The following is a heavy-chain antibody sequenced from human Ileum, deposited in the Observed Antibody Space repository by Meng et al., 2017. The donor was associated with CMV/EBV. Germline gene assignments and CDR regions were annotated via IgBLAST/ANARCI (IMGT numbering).Heavy chain of an antibody. CDR3: ATFYRPQRAFEY. CDR1: GGSINKGGFY. D-gene: IGHD4-11*01. V-gene: IGHV4-31*03. J-gene: IGHJ4*02. Sequence: SETLSLTCTVSGGSINKGGFYWSWLRHHPTRGLEWIGYIFYSGATYYNRSLQSRLAMSVDTSKNQFSLNLSSVTAADTAVYFCATFYRPQRAFEYWGQGIPVTVSS. CDR2: IFYSGAT.